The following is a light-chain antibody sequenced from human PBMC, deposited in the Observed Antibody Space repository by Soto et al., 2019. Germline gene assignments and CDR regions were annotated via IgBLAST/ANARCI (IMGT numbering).Light chain of an antibody. CDR2: DAS. J-gene: IGKJ1*01. V-gene: IGKV1-5*01. CDR3: QQYNSYSWT. Sequence: DIQMTQSPSTLSASVGYRFTITCRASQIISSWLAWYQQKPGKAPKLLIYDASSLESGVPSRFSGSGSGTEFTLTISSLQPDDFATYYCQQYNSYSWTFGQGTKGDIK. CDR1: QIISSW.